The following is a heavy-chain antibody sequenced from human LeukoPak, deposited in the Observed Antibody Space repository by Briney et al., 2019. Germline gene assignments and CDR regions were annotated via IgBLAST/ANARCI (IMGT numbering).Heavy chain of an antibody. Sequence: LQTLSLTCSVSGGSVSSGGYYWSWIRQHPGKGLEWIGFIYGSGSTYYKSSLKSRVTISVDTSKNQFSLKLTSVTAADTAAYYCARWGFTRYCSGGSCYGGDYWGQGTLVTVSS. CDR2: IYGSGST. CDR3: ARWGFTRYCSGGSCYGGDY. CDR1: GGSVSSGGYY. D-gene: IGHD2-15*01. J-gene: IGHJ4*02. V-gene: IGHV4-31*03.